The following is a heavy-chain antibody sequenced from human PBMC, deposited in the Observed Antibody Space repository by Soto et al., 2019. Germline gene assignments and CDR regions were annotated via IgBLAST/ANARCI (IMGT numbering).Heavy chain of an antibody. CDR2: ISAYNGNT. Sequence: ASVKVSCKASGYTFTSYGISWVRQAPGQGLEWMGWISAYNGNTNYAQKLQGRVTMTTDTSTSTAYMELRSLRSDDTAVYYCARVVSYYDFWSGYSWFDPWGQGTLVPVSS. D-gene: IGHD3-3*01. CDR1: GYTFTSYG. V-gene: IGHV1-18*04. J-gene: IGHJ5*02. CDR3: ARVVSYYDFWSGYSWFDP.